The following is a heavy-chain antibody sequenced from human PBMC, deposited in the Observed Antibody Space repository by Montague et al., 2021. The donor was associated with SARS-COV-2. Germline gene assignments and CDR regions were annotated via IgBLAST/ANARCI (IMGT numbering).Heavy chain of an antibody. Sequence: CAISGDSVASNRAACNWIRQSPSWGFRWLGRTYYRPKRYNDYAVSVKSRITINPDTSKNQFSLQLNSVTPEDTAVYYCARGLWFGELLSLYYYYGMDVWGQGTTVTVSS. CDR1: GDSVASNRAA. D-gene: IGHD3-10*01. J-gene: IGHJ6*02. CDR2: TYYRPKRYN. V-gene: IGHV6-1*01. CDR3: ARGLWFGELLSLYYYYGMDV.